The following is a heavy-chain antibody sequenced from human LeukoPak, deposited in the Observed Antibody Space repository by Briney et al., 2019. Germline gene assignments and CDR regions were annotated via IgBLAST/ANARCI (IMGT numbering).Heavy chain of an antibody. CDR2: IYYSGST. D-gene: IGHD3-22*01. J-gene: IGHJ4*02. Sequence: KSSETLSLTCTVSGGSISSGGYYWSWIRQHPGKGLEWIGYIYYSGSTYCNPSLKSRVTISVDTSKNQFSLKLSSVTAADTAVYYCARGYDSSGYYPGYFDYWGQGTLVTVSS. V-gene: IGHV4-31*03. CDR3: ARGYDSSGYYPGYFDY. CDR1: GGSISSGGYY.